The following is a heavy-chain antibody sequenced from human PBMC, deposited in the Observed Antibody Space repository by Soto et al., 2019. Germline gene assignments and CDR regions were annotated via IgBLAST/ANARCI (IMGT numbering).Heavy chain of an antibody. Sequence: QVQLVESGGGVVQPGRSLRLSCAASGFTFSSSGMHWVRQAPGKGLEWVAVISYDGSNKYYADSVKGRFTFSRDNSKNTLDLPMNSLRAEDTAVYYCAILTGTDFDYWVQGTLVTVSS. CDR3: AILTGTDFDY. CDR1: GFTFSSSG. D-gene: IGHD1-20*01. CDR2: ISYDGSNK. J-gene: IGHJ4*02. V-gene: IGHV3-30*03.